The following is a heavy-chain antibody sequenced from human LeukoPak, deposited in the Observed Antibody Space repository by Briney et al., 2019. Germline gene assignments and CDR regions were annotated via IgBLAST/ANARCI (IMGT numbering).Heavy chain of an antibody. D-gene: IGHD3-10*01. V-gene: IGHV1-69*13. CDR1: GGTFSRYA. CDR3: ARELFHGSGSYYNY. J-gene: IGHJ4*02. Sequence: SVKVSCKASGGTFSRYAITWVRQAPGQGLEWMGGIIPIFGTANYAQKFQGRVTITADESTSTVYMGLSSLRSEDTAVYYCARELFHGSGSYYNYWGQGTLVTVSS. CDR2: IIPIFGTA.